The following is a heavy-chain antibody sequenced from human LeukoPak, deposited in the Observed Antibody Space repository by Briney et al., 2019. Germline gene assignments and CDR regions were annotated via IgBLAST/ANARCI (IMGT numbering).Heavy chain of an antibody. D-gene: IGHD4-23*01. J-gene: IGHJ4*02. CDR3: AKQGPTVVTHFDS. V-gene: IGHV4-38-2*01. Sequence: PSETLSLTCAVSDYPISSGYYWGWIRQPPGKGLDWIASMYHSGSTYYNPSLKSRVTISVDTSKNQFSLRLSSVTAADTAVYYCAKQGPTVVTHFDSWGQGTLVTVSS. CDR1: DYPISSGYY. CDR2: MYHSGST.